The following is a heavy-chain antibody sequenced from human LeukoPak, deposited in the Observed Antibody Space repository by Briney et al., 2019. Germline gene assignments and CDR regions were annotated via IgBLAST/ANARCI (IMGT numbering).Heavy chain of an antibody. CDR2: ISSDGRST. CDR3: AVQLGTLDY. D-gene: IGHD5-18*01. Sequence: GGSLRLSCTASGFSISTYWTHWLPKAPGKGLVWVSRISSDGRSTNYADSVKGRFTISRDNAKNTLYLQMNSLRAEDTAVYYCAVQLGTLDYWGQGTLVTVSS. J-gene: IGHJ4*02. CDR1: GFSISTYW. V-gene: IGHV3-74*01.